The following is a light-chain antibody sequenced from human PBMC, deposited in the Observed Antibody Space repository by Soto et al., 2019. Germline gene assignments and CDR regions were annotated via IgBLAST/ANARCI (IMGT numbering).Light chain of an antibody. V-gene: IGLV2-18*01. CDR1: SIDFVSYNR. Sequence: QSVRTQPPSVSGSPGQSATISCTRTSIDFVSYNRVSWYQQPPGTAPKLMIYEVSKRPSGVPDRFSGSKSGNTASLTISGLQAADEADYYCSLYTSENAYVFGTGTKVTVL. CDR2: EVS. CDR3: SLYTSENAYV. J-gene: IGLJ1*01.